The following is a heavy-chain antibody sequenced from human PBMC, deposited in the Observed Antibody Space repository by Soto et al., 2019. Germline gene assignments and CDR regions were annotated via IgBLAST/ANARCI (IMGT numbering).Heavy chain of an antibody. CDR3: ARDQDGDSNNVDY. Sequence: QVQLVESGGGVVQPGRSLRLSCAASGFTFTPYAMHWVRQAPGKGLEWVAVISYDGSEKYHADSVKGRFTISRDNFKNTLYLQMNSLRPEDTAVYYCARDQDGDSNNVDYWGQGTLVTVSS. V-gene: IGHV3-30-3*01. D-gene: IGHD6-13*01. J-gene: IGHJ4*02. CDR1: GFTFTPYA. CDR2: ISYDGSEK.